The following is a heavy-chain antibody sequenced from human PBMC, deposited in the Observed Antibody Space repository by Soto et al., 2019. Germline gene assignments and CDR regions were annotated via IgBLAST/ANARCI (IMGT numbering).Heavy chain of an antibody. V-gene: IGHV1-18*04. CDR1: GYTFTSYG. CDR2: ISAYNGNT. J-gene: IGHJ6*02. Sequence: QVQLVQSGAEVKKPGASVKVSCKASGYTFTSYGISWVRQAPGQGLEWMGWISAYNGNTNYAQKLQGRVTMTTDTSTSTAYMELRSLRSDDTDVYYCARRVVVPAAKRSYYYYGMDVWGQGTTVTVSS. D-gene: IGHD2-2*01. CDR3: ARRVVVPAAKRSYYYYGMDV.